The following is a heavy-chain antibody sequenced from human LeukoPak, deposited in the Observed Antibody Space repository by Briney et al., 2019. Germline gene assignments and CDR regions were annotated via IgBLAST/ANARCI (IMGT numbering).Heavy chain of an antibody. V-gene: IGHV3-21*01. CDR3: VRGAAYGDYVFDY. CDR1: GFTFSSYS. CDR2: ISGSSSYI. D-gene: IGHD4-17*01. Sequence: GGSLRLSCAASGFTFSSYSMTWVRQAPGKGLEWVSSISGSSSYIYYADSVRGRFSISRDNAKNSLYLQLNSLRVEDTAVYYCVRGAAYGDYVFDYWGQGTLVTVSS. J-gene: IGHJ4*02.